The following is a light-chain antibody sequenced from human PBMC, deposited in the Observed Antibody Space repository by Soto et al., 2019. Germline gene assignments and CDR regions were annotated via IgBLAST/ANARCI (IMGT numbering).Light chain of an antibody. CDR3: QKYDSAPLFT. CDR2: AAS. CDR1: QSVSSSY. J-gene: IGKJ3*01. V-gene: IGKV1-27*01. Sequence: TQSPATLSLSPGERATLSCGASQSVSSSYLAWYQQKPGKVPKLLIYAASTLQSGVPSRFSGSGSGTDFTLTISSLQPEDVATYYCQKYDSAPLFTFGPGTRVDVK.